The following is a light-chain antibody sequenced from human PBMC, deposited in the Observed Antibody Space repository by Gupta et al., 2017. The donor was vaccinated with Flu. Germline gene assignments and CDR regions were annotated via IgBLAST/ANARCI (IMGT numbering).Light chain of an antibody. CDR3: QVWDLTSDHVV. CDR2: DDN. CDR1: NIGTES. V-gene: IGLV3-21*02. Sequence: SSVLTQPPSVSVAPGQTARITCGGYNIGTESVHWYQQRPGQAPVLVVYDDNDRPSGIPERFSGSNSVNTATLTITRVEAGDEADYYCQVWDLTSDHVVFGGGTKLTVL. J-gene: IGLJ2*01.